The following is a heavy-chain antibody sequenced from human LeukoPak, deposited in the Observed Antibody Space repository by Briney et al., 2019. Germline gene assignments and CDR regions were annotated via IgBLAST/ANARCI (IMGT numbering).Heavy chain of an antibody. V-gene: IGHV4-34*01. Sequence: SETLSLTCAVYGGSFSGYYWSWVRQPPGKGLEWIGEINHSGSTNYNPSLKSGVTISVDTSKNQSSLKLSSVTAADTAVYYCARGLVGATAGYWGQGTLVTVSS. CDR3: ARGLVGATAGY. D-gene: IGHD1-26*01. CDR2: INHSGST. CDR1: GGSFSGYY. J-gene: IGHJ4*02.